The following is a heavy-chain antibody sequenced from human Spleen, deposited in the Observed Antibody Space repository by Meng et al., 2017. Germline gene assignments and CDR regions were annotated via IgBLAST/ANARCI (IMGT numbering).Heavy chain of an antibody. CDR1: GFTFRRCE. V-gene: IGHV3-48*03. J-gene: IGHJ3*01. CDR3: VGQVGGPYGLDAFDV. Sequence: GESLKISCAASGFTFRRCEMNWVRQAPGKGLEWVSYISYSGSTISYADSVKGRFTISRDNAKNSLYLQMNSLRVDDTAVYYCVGQVGGPYGLDAFDVWGQGTMVTVSS. CDR2: ISYSGSTI. D-gene: IGHD4-17*01.